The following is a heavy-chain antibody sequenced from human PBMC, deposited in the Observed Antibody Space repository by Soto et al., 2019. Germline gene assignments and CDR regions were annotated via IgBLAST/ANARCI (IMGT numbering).Heavy chain of an antibody. CDR1: GFTFSNYV. CDR2: ISYDGNNK. V-gene: IGHV3-30-3*01. J-gene: IGHJ6*02. CDR3: ARAGCDGGSCYTLVGLRYGMDV. Sequence: QVQLVESGGGVVQPGRSLRLSCAASGFTFSNYVMYWVRQAPGKGLEWVAVISYDGNNKYYADSVKGRFTIPRDNSKNTLSLQMNSLRGEDTAVYYCARAGCDGGSCYTLVGLRYGMDVWGQGTTVTVSS. D-gene: IGHD2-15*01.